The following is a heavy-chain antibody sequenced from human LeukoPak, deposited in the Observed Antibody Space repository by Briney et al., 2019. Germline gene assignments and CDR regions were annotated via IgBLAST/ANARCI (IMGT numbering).Heavy chain of an antibody. J-gene: IGHJ4*02. D-gene: IGHD1-20*01. V-gene: IGHV5-51*01. CDR2: IYPGDSDT. CDR3: ARHYNWHIDF. Sequence: PGESLKISCKVSGSTFTTYWIAWVRQMPGKGLEWMGIIYPGDSDTRYSPPLQGQVTISADKSISTAYLQWSSLKASDTAMYYCARHYNWHIDFWGQGTLVTVSS. CDR1: GSTFTTYW.